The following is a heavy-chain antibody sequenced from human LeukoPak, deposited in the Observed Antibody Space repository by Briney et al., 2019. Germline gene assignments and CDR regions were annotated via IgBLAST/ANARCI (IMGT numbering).Heavy chain of an antibody. V-gene: IGHV1-2*04. Sequence: ASVKVSCKASGYTFTGYYMHWVRQAPGQGFEWMGWINPNSGGTNYAQKFQGWVTMTRDTSISTAYMELSRLRSDDTAVYYCARAYSSGWEPLDYWGQGTLVTVSS. CDR1: GYTFTGYY. CDR2: INPNSGGT. J-gene: IGHJ4*02. CDR3: ARAYSSGWEPLDY. D-gene: IGHD6-19*01.